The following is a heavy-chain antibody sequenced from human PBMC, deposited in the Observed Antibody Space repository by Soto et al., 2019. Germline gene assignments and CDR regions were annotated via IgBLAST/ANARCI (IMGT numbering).Heavy chain of an antibody. J-gene: IGHJ4*02. CDR3: SSALYSISWLHSDY. CDR1: GLTFSSYA. Sequence: QVQLVESGGGVVQPGRSLRLSCAASGLTFSSYAMPWVRQAPGKGLEWVAVISYDGSNKYYADFVKGRFTISRDNSKNKLYRQMNSLRVEDTAVYYWSSALYSISWLHSDYWGQGTLVTVSS. D-gene: IGHD6-13*01. V-gene: IGHV3-30-3*01. CDR2: ISYDGSNK.